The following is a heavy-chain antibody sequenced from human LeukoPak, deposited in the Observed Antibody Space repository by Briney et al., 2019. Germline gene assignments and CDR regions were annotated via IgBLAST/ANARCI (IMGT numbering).Heavy chain of an antibody. CDR1: GGSLSRSNW. CDR2: IYHSGST. J-gene: IGHJ3*02. V-gene: IGHV4-4*02. Sequence: SETLSLTCAVSGGSLSRSNWWPWVRQPPGKGLEWIGEIYHSGSTNYNPSLKGRVTISVDKSKNQFSLKLSSVTAADTAVDYCARVLHAFDIWDQATMVTVSS. CDR3: ARVLHAFDI.